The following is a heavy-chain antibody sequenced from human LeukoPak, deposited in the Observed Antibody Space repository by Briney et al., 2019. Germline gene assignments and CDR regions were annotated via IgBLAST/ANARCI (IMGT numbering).Heavy chain of an antibody. V-gene: IGHV3-30*02. Sequence: PGGSLRLSCAASGFTFSSYGMHWVRQAPGKGLEWVASIRYDGTEKHYAEFMTGRFTVSRDNSKNTLYLEMNSLRVEDTAVYYCARDAWDLTGRAPVIWGQGTRVTVSS. CDR3: ARDAWDLTGRAPVI. J-gene: IGHJ4*02. CDR2: IRYDGTEK. D-gene: IGHD1-14*01. CDR1: GFTFSSYG.